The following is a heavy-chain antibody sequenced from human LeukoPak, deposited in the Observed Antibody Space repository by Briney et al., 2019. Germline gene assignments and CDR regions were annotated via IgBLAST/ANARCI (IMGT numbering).Heavy chain of an antibody. CDR3: ARDNRDESGSYSTRFDL. J-gene: IGHJ2*01. D-gene: IGHD1-26*01. CDR2: TYGDGST. V-gene: IGHV3-66*01. CDR1: TFTVINNY. Sequence: PGGSLRPSCTASTFTVINNYMSWVRQTPGKGLEWVSVTYGDGSTYYADSVEGRFTVSRDNSKNALYLQMNTLRAEDTAVYYCARDNRDESGSYSTRFDLWGRGTLVTVSS.